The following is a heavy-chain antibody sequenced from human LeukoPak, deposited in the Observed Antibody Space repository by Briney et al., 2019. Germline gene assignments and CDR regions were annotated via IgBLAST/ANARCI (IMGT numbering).Heavy chain of an antibody. CDR3: ARDPAGNYYDSSGIGAQDAFDI. Sequence: GGSLRLSCAASGFTFSSYGMHWVRQAPGKGLEWVAVIRYDGSNKYYADSVKGRFTISRDNSKNTLYLQMNSLRAEDTAVYYCARDPAGNYYDSSGIGAQDAFDIWGQGTMVTVSS. CDR1: GFTFSSYG. J-gene: IGHJ3*02. CDR2: IRYDGSNK. V-gene: IGHV3-33*01. D-gene: IGHD3-22*01.